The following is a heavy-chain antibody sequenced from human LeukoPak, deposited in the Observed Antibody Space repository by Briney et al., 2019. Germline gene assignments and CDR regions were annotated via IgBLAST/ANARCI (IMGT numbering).Heavy chain of an antibody. V-gene: IGHV3-23*01. CDR3: ANCCVVPAALGDFDI. CDR2: ISGSGGST. Sequence: GGSLRLSCAPYGFTFRSYAMRWVGQAPGKGLEWVSAISGSGGSTYYADSVKGRFTISRDNSKNTLYLQMNSLRAEDTAVYYCANCCVVPAALGDFDIWGQGTMVTVSS. J-gene: IGHJ3*02. D-gene: IGHD2-2*01. CDR1: GFTFRSYA.